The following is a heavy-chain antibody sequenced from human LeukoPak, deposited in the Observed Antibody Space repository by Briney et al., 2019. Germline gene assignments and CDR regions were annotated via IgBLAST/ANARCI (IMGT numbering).Heavy chain of an antibody. J-gene: IGHJ4*02. V-gene: IGHV4-59*01. D-gene: IGHD3-10*01. Sequence: SETLSLTCTVPGGSISSYCWSWIRQPPGRGLEWIGYIYYSGSTNYNPSLKSRATISVDTSKNQFSLKLSSVTAADTAAYYCARGSGFADYWGQGTLVTVSS. CDR2: IYYSGST. CDR3: ARGSGFADY. CDR1: GGSISSYC.